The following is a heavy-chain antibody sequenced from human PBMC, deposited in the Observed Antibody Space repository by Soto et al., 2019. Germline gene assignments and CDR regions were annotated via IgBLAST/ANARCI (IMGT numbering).Heavy chain of an antibody. CDR2: IKSKTGGGTT. CDR1: GFTFSNAW. Sequence: PGGSLRLSCAASGFTFSNAWMSWVRQAPGKGLEWVGRIKSKTGGGTTDYAAPVKGRFTISRDDSKNTLYLQMNSLKTEDTAVYYCTTSPGVYWGQGTLVTVSS. J-gene: IGHJ4*02. CDR3: TTSPGVY. V-gene: IGHV3-15*01. D-gene: IGHD3-10*01.